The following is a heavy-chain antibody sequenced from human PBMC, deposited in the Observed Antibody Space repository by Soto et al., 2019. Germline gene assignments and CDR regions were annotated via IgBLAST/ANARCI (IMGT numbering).Heavy chain of an antibody. J-gene: IGHJ3*02. V-gene: IGHV1-18*04. D-gene: IGHD3-22*01. CDR2: ISAYNGNT. CDR3: ARNSYYYDSSGYPNPAGAFDI. Sequence: ASVKVSCKASGYTFTSYGISWVRQAPGQGLEWTGWISAYNGNTNYAQKLQGRVTMTTDTSTSTAYMELRSLRSDDTAVYYCARNSYYYDSSGYPNPAGAFDIWGQGTMVTVSS. CDR1: GYTFTSYG.